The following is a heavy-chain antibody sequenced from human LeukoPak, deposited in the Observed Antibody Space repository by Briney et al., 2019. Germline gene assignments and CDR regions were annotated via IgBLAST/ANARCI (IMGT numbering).Heavy chain of an antibody. CDR1: GGSISSGGYS. CDR2: IYHSGST. J-gene: IGHJ6*02. CDR3: ARAGSEDGYNPGYGMDV. D-gene: IGHD5-24*01. Sequence: PSETLSLTCAVSGGSISSGGYSWSWIRQPPGKGLEWIGYIYHSGSTYYNPSLKSRVTISVDRSKNQFSLKLSSVTAADTAVYYCARAGSEDGYNPGYGMDVWGQGTTVTVSS. V-gene: IGHV4-30-2*01.